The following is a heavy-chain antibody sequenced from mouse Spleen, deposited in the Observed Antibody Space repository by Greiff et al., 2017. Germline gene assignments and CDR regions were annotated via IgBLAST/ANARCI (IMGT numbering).Heavy chain of an antibody. CDR1: GFNIKDTY. J-gene: IGHJ4*01. CDR2: IDPANGNT. D-gene: IGHD1-2*01. Sequence: VQLKQSGAELVKPGASVKLSCTASGFNIKDTYMHWVKQRPEQGLEWIGRIDPANGNTKYDPKFQGKATITADTSSNTAYLQLSSLTSEDTAVYYCARNQFITTATGAMDYWGQRTSVTVSS. V-gene: IGHV14-3*02. CDR3: ARNQFITTATGAMDY.